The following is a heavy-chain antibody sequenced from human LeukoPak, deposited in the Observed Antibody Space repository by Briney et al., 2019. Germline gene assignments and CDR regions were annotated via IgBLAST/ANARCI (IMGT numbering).Heavy chain of an antibody. CDR1: GDSIISSNW. Sequence: SETLSLTCAVSGDSIISSNWWNWVRQSPGKGLEWIGEIFHSGSTSYNPSLKSRVTISVDKPKNQFSLKLSSVTAADTAVYYCARHNAYYDILTGYYQGKYYFDYWGQGTLVTVSS. CDR2: IFHSGST. CDR3: ARHNAYYDILTGYYQGKYYFDY. D-gene: IGHD3-9*01. V-gene: IGHV4-4*02. J-gene: IGHJ4*02.